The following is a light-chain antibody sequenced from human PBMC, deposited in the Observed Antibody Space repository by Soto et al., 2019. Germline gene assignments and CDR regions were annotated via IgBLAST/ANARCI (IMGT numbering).Light chain of an antibody. CDR2: HAS. V-gene: IGKV3-11*01. Sequence: IVLTQSPATLSFCPGGRATLSFRASQSISNYLAWYQQKPGQAPRLLIYHASNRASGIPARFSGSGSGTDFTLTISSLEPEDFAVYFCQQRSSWPLFGGGTKVDIK. J-gene: IGKJ4*01. CDR1: QSISNY. CDR3: QQRSSWPL.